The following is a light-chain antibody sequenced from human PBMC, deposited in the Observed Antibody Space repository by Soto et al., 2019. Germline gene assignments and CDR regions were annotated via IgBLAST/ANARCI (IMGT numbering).Light chain of an antibody. V-gene: IGKV1-5*01. J-gene: IGKJ4*01. CDR3: QQYDNYKPLT. CDR1: QSVSRW. CDR2: DAS. Sequence: DIQMTQSPSTLSASLGDRVTITCRASQSVSRWLAWYKQKPGEAPKLLIFDASSLESGTPSRFSGRRSGTQFTLTINGLQPDDFATYYCQQYDNYKPLTFGGGTKVDIK.